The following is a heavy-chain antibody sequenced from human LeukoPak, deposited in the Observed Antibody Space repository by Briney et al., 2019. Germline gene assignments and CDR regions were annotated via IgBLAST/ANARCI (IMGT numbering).Heavy chain of an antibody. Sequence: PGGSLRLSCTASGFTFGDYAMSWVRQAPGKGLEWVGFIRSKAYGGTTEYAASVKGRFTISRDDFKSIAYLQMNSLKTEDTAVYYCTRGTYLVNYYYYMDVWGKGTTVTISS. CDR2: IRSKAYGGTT. CDR3: TRGTYLVNYYYYMDV. D-gene: IGHD2-2*01. J-gene: IGHJ6*03. CDR1: GFTFGDYA. V-gene: IGHV3-49*04.